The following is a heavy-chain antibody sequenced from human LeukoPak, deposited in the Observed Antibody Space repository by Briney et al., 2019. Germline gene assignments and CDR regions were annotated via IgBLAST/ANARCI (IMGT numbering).Heavy chain of an antibody. Sequence: SETLSLTCTVSGGSISSGGYYWRWIRQHPGKGLEWIGYIYYSGSTYYNPSLKSRVTISVDTSKNQFSLKLSSVTAADTAVYYCARAPWEYCSSTSCYSPPDYWGQGTLVTVSS. J-gene: IGHJ4*02. V-gene: IGHV4-31*03. CDR3: ARAPWEYCSSTSCYSPPDY. CDR1: GGSISSGGYY. CDR2: IYYSGST. D-gene: IGHD2-2*02.